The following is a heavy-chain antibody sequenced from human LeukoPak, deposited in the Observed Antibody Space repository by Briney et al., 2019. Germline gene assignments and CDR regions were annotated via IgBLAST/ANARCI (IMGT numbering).Heavy chain of an antibody. CDR2: ISSNGGST. V-gene: IGHV3-64*01. Sequence: GGSLRLSCAASGFTFSSDAMHWVRQAPGKGLEYVSAISSNGGSTYYANSVKGRFTISRDNSKNTLYLQMRSLRAEDMAVYYCARGGYCSSTSCYLDYWGQGTLVTVSS. CDR1: GFTFSSDA. D-gene: IGHD2-2*01. J-gene: IGHJ4*02. CDR3: ARGGYCSSTSCYLDY.